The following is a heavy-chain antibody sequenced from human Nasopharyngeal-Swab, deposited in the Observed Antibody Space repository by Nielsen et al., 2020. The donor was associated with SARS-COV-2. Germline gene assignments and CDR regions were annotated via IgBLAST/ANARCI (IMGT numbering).Heavy chain of an antibody. Sequence: SETLSLTCTVSGGSISSYYWSWIRQPPGKGLEWIGYIYYSGSTNYNPSLKSRVTISVDTSKNQFSLKLSSVTAADTAVYYCAGGLYYYDSSGYYPFDYWGRGTLVTVSS. J-gene: IGHJ4*02. CDR3: AGGLYYYDSSGYYPFDY. V-gene: IGHV4-59*01. D-gene: IGHD3-22*01. CDR1: GGSISSYY. CDR2: IYYSGST.